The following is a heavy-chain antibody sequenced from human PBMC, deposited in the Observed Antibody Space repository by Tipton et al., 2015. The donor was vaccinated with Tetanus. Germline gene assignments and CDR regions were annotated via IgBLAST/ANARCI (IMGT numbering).Heavy chain of an antibody. CDR1: GGSIRGGTFY. CDR2: IYESGDT. V-gene: IGHV4-39*01. CDR3: ARHQSGYFTPFDY. Sequence: TLSLTCTVSGGSIRGGTFYWGRIRQPPGKGLEWIGSIYESGDTYYIPSLKSRVTISVDTSKNQFSLNLNSMAAADTGVYYCARHQSGYFTPFDYWGQGNLVTVSS. D-gene: IGHD3-3*01. J-gene: IGHJ4*02.